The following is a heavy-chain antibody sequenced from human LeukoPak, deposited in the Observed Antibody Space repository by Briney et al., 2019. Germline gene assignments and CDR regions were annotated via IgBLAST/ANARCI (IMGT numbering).Heavy chain of an antibody. V-gene: IGHV4-38-2*02. Sequence: KPSETLSLTCTVSGYSISSGYYWGWIRQPPGKGLEWIGSIYHSGSTYYNPSLKSRVTISVDTSKNQFSLKLSSVTAADTAVYYCAEETTGYERYWGQGTLVTVSS. CDR2: IYHSGST. CDR1: GYSISSGYY. CDR3: AEETTGYERY. J-gene: IGHJ4*02. D-gene: IGHD4-17*01.